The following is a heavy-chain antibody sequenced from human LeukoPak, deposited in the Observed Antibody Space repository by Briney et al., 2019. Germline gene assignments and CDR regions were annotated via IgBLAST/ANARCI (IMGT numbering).Heavy chain of an antibody. CDR3: ARGPDYDILADYFDY. Sequence: GRSLRLSCAASGFTFSNYALHWVRQAPGKGLEWVAVISYDGSNKFYADSVRGRFTISRDNSKNTLFLQMNSLRPEDTAVYYCARGPDYDILADYFDYWGQGTLVNVSS. J-gene: IGHJ4*02. CDR2: ISYDGSNK. CDR1: GFTFSNYA. D-gene: IGHD3-9*01. V-gene: IGHV3-30*04.